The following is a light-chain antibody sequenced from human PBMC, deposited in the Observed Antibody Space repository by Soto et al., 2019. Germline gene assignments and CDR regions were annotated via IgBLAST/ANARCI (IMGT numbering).Light chain of an antibody. J-gene: IGLJ3*02. V-gene: IGLV1-47*02. CDR1: GSNIGSHD. Sequence: QSVLTQPPSASGTPGQRVTISCSGSGSNIGSHDVYWYQHLPGTAPKVLIYRNDQRPSGVPDRFSASRSGTSASLAISGLRSEDEADYHCVAWDDSLSGRVFGGGTKLTVL. CDR3: VAWDDSLSGRV. CDR2: RND.